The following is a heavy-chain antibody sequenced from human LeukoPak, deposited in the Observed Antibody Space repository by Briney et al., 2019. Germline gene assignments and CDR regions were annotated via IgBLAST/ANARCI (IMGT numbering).Heavy chain of an antibody. CDR1: GFTFSNYA. CDR3: AKDLLPGYYYDSSGYCDY. CDR2: ISGSGGSI. Sequence: GGSLRLSCTASGFTFSNYAMTWVRQAPGKGLEWVSTISGSGGSIHYADSVKGRFTISRDSSKNTLYLQMNSPRADDTAVYYCAKDLLPGYYYDSSGYCDYWGQGTLVTVSS. V-gene: IGHV3-23*01. D-gene: IGHD3-22*01. J-gene: IGHJ4*02.